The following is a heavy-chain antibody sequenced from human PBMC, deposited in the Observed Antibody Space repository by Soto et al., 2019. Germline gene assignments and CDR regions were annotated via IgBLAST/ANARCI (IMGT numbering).Heavy chain of an antibody. V-gene: IGHV2-5*02. D-gene: IGHD2-2*01. Sequence: SGPTLGNPTQSLTLTCTFSGFSLTTSGAGVGWIRQTPGMALEWLALIYWDDDKRYSPSLKTRLTITKVTSKNQVVLTMTKMDPADTGTYYCVHRMYRYGIPCYVGDFCGQG. J-gene: IGHJ4*02. CDR3: VHRMYRYGIPCYVGDF. CDR2: IYWDDDK. CDR1: GFSLTTSGAG.